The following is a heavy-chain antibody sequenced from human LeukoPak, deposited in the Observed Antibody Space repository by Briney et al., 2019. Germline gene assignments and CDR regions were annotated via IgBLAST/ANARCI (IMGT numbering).Heavy chain of an antibody. Sequence: PGGSLRLSCTASGFTLSSYEMSWIRQAPGKGLEWVAFIRYDGSNKYYADSVKGRFTISRDNSKNTLYLQMNSLRAEDTAVYYCAKDGVKQWLGYYYYYMDVWGKGTTVTISS. J-gene: IGHJ6*03. CDR3: AKDGVKQWLGYYYYYMDV. V-gene: IGHV3-30*02. D-gene: IGHD6-19*01. CDR2: IRYDGSNK. CDR1: GFTLSSYE.